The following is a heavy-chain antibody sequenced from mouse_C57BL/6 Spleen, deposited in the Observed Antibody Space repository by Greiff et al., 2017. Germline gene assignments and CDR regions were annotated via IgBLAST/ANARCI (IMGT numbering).Heavy chain of an antibody. CDR2: IYPSDSET. CDR3: ARGGKLGSFDY. D-gene: IGHD1-1*02. V-gene: IGHV1-61*01. J-gene: IGHJ2*01. CDR1: GYTFTSYW. Sequence: VQLPQPGAELVRPGSSVKLSCKASGYTFTSYWMDWVKQRPGQGLEWIGNIYPSDSETHYNQKFKDKATLTGDKSSSTAYMQLSSLTSEDSAVYFCARGGKLGSFDYWGQGTTLTVSS.